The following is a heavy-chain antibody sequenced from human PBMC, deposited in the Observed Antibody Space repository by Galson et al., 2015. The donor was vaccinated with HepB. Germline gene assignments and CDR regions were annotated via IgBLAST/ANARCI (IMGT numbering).Heavy chain of an antibody. D-gene: IGHD1-26*01. CDR2: ISTGSSYT. Sequence: SLRLSCAASGFTLSDYYMSWIRQAPGKGLEWVSYISTGSSYTNYADSVKGRFTISRDNAKNSLYLQMNSLRAEDTAMYYCAREGSGGNYFPDYWGQGTLVTVSS. J-gene: IGHJ4*02. V-gene: IGHV3-11*05. CDR3: AREGSGGNYFPDY. CDR1: GFTLSDYY.